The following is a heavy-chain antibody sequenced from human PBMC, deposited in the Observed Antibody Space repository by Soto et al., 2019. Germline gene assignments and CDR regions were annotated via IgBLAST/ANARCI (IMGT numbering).Heavy chain of an antibody. V-gene: IGHV3-23*01. Sequence: EVHLLESGGGLVQPGGSLRLSCAASGFTFSSYAMSWVRQAPGKGLEWVSAISGSGGSTYYADSVRGRFTMSRDNSKNTLYLQMSSLRAEDTAVYYCARAVGIGVTGLDLWGPGTFVTVS. CDR2: ISGSGGST. J-gene: IGHJ5*02. D-gene: IGHD2-21*02. CDR3: ARAVGIGVTGLDL. CDR1: GFTFSSYA.